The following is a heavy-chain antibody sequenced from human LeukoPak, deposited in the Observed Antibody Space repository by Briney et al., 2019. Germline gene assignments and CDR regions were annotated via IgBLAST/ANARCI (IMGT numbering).Heavy chain of an antibody. CDR1: EFTFSSYA. CDR3: VSPKYSSAWFFDY. Sequence: GGSLRLSCAASEFTFSSYAMSWVRQAPGRGLEWVSAISGSGGSTYYADSVKGRFTISRDNSKNTLYLQMNSLRAEDTAAYYCVSPKYSSAWFFDYWGQGTLVTVSS. V-gene: IGHV3-23*01. J-gene: IGHJ4*02. CDR2: ISGSGGST. D-gene: IGHD6-19*01.